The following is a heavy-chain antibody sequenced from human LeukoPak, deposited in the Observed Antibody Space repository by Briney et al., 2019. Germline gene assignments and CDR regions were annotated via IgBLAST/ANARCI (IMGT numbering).Heavy chain of an antibody. V-gene: IGHV1-2*02. CDR1: GYTFTGYY. Sequence: ASVKVSCEASGYTFTGYYMHWVRQAPGQGLEWMGWINPNSGGINYAQKFQGRVTMTRDASISTAYMELSRLRSDDTAVYYCARDHYCSSTSCYTIFDYWGQGTLVTVSS. CDR2: INPNSGGI. J-gene: IGHJ4*02. D-gene: IGHD2-2*02. CDR3: ARDHYCSSTSCYTIFDY.